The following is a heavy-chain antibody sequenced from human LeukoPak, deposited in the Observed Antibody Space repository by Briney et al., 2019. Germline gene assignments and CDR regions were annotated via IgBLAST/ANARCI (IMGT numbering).Heavy chain of an antibody. CDR1: GGSFSGYY. CDR3: ARVAVRGVIMATTWYYYGMDV. J-gene: IGHJ6*02. CDR2: INHSGST. V-gene: IGHV4-34*01. Sequence: SETLSLTCAVYGGSFSGYYWSWIRQPPGKGLEWIGEINHSGSTNYNPSLKSRVTISVDTSKNQFSLKLSSVTAADTAVYYCARVAVRGVIMATTWYYYGMDVWGQGTTVTVSS. D-gene: IGHD3-10*01.